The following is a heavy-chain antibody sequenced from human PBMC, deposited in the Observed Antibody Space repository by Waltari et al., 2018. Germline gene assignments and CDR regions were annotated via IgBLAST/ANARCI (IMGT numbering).Heavy chain of an antibody. Sequence: QVQLVQSGAEVKKPGSSVKVSCKASGGTFSSYAISWVRQAPGQGLEWMGRIIPILGIANYAQKFQGRVTITADKSTSTAYMELSSLRSEDTAVYYCARGYSSSHYFDYWGQGTLVTVSS. V-gene: IGHV1-69*04. CDR2: IIPILGIA. CDR3: ARGYSSSHYFDY. CDR1: GGTFSSYA. J-gene: IGHJ4*02. D-gene: IGHD6-6*01.